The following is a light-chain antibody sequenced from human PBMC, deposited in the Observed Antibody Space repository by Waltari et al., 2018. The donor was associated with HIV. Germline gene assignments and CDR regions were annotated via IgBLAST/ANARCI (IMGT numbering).Light chain of an antibody. CDR3: QVWDSSSDHVL. CDR2: YDS. CDR1: NIDSKS. Sequence: SSVLTQPPTVSFAPGQTPRISCWGNNIDSKSVPSYQQKPGQAPALVIYYDSDRPSGIPERFSGSNSGDTATLTISRVGDGDEADYYCQVWDSSSDHVLFGGGTKLTVL. V-gene: IGLV3-21*04. J-gene: IGLJ3*02.